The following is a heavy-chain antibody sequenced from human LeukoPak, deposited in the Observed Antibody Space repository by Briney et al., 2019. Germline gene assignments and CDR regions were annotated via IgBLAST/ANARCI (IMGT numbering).Heavy chain of an antibody. CDR2: INPSGGST. D-gene: IGHD6-13*01. Sequence: ASVKVSCKASGYTFTNYYMHWVRQAPGQGLEWMGIINPSGGSTNYAQKLQGRVTMTRDTSTSTVYMELSSLRSEDTAMYYCARRAAAGNIDYWGQGTLVTVSS. CDR3: ARRAAAGNIDY. V-gene: IGHV1-46*01. CDR1: GYTFTNYY. J-gene: IGHJ4*02.